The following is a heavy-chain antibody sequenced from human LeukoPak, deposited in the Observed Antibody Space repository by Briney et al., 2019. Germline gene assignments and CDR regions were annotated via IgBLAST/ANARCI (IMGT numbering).Heavy chain of an antibody. D-gene: IGHD2-2*01. V-gene: IGHV3-73*01. Sequence: GGSLRLSCAASGFTFSGSAMHWVRQASGKGLEWVGRIRSKANSYATAYAASVKGRFTISRDDSKNTAYLQMNSLRTEDTAVYYCTRGVVPAATWFDPWGQGTLVTVSS. CDR3: TRGVVPAATWFDP. CDR2: IRSKANSYAT. J-gene: IGHJ5*02. CDR1: GFTFSGSA.